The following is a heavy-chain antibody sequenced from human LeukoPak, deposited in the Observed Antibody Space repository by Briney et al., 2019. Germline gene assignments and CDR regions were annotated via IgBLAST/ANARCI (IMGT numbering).Heavy chain of an antibody. CDR1: GFTVNNYA. CDR3: ARGTSSGYASTFDF. D-gene: IGHD3-22*01. J-gene: IGHJ4*02. CDR2: ISGSSSNDNI. Sequence: GGSLRLSCAASGFTVNNYAVTWVRQAPGKGLDWVSLISGSSSNDNIFYADSVKGRFTISRDNSRNTVYLQMNSLRVEDTAVYYCARGTSSGYASTFDFWGQGTLDTVSS. V-gene: IGHV3-23*01.